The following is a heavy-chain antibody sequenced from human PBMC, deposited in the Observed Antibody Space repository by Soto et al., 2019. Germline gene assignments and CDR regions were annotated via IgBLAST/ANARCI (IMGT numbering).Heavy chain of an antibody. CDR3: ASGHDAYKVRY. Sequence: QVQLQESGPGLVKPLQTLSLTCTVSGGSISSGATGSYWTWIRQLPGKGLEWIGYIYYTGNTYYNPSLKSRPTISIDTSENQFSLRLTSVTAADTAVYFCASGHDAYKVRYWGQGTLVTVSS. J-gene: IGHJ4*02. CDR1: GGSISSGATGSY. D-gene: IGHD1-1*01. CDR2: IYYTGNT. V-gene: IGHV4-31*03.